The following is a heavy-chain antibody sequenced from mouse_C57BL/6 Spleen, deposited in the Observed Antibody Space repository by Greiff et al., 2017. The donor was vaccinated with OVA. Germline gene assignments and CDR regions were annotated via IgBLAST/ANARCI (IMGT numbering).Heavy chain of an antibody. V-gene: IGHV1-22*01. CDR2: INPNNGGT. J-gene: IGHJ1*03. CDR3: ARSLLRNYWYFDV. CDR1: GYTFTDYN. D-gene: IGHD1-1*01. Sequence: VQLQQSGPELVKPGASVKMSCKASGYTFTDYNMHWVKQRHGKSLEWIGYINPNNGGTSYNQKFKGKATLTVNKSSSTAYMELRSLTSEDSAVYYCARSLLRNYWYFDVWGTGTTVTVSS.